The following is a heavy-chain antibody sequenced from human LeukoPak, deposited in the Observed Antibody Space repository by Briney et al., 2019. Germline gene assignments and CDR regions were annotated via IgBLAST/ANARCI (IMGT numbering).Heavy chain of an antibody. CDR2: IIPIFGTA. V-gene: IGHV1-69*13. CDR1: GGTFSSYA. D-gene: IGHD6-6*01. J-gene: IGHJ4*02. Sequence: SVKVSCKASGGTFSSYAISWVRQAPGQGLEWMGGIIPIFGTANYAQKFQGRVTITADESTSTAYMELSSLRSEDTAVYYCARDPLAARSGGRAYYFDYWGQGTLVTVSS. CDR3: ARDPLAARSGGRAYYFDY.